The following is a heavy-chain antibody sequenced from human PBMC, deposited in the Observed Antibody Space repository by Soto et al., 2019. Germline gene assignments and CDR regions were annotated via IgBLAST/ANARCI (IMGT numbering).Heavy chain of an antibody. D-gene: IGHD2-8*01. V-gene: IGHV4-30-4*01. J-gene: IGHJ6*02. Sequence: SETLSLTCTVSGGSISSGDYYWSWIRQPPGKGLEWIGYIYYSGSTYYNPSLKSRVTISVDTSKNQFPLKLSSVTAADTAVYYCARGAGVNYYYGMDVWGQGTTVTVSS. CDR1: GGSISSGDYY. CDR2: IYYSGST. CDR3: ARGAGVNYYYGMDV.